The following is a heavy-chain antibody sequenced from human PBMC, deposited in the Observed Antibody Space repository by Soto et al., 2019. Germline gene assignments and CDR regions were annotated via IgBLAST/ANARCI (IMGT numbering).Heavy chain of an antibody. CDR1: GYTFSKYT. Sequence: QAQLVQSGAEVKKPGASVKVSCEASGYTFSKYTMHWVRQAPGQRPEWMGWINTGNGNTEYSDKFQGRVTITKDSSASTAYMELSSLKIEDTGVYYCARGAGSYMNSPGGIGGQGTLVTVSS. J-gene: IGHJ4*02. D-gene: IGHD3-16*02. V-gene: IGHV1-3*04. CDR2: INTGNGNT. CDR3: ARGAGSYMNSPGGI.